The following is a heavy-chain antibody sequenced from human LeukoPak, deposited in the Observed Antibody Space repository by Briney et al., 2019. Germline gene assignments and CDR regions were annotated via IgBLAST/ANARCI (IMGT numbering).Heavy chain of an antibody. V-gene: IGHV4-59*01. CDR3: ARVTVVVAAPPYPDY. CDR1: GGSISSYY. Sequence: TSETLSLTCTVSGGSISSYYWSWIRQPPGKGLEWIGYIYYSGSTNYNPSLKSRVTISVDTSKNQFSLKLSSVTAADTAVYYCARVTVVVAAPPYPDYWGQGTLVTVSS. J-gene: IGHJ4*02. D-gene: IGHD2-15*01. CDR2: IYYSGST.